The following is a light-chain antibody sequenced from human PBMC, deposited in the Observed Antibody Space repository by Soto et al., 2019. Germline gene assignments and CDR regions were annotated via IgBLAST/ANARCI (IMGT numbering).Light chain of an antibody. CDR1: QSVSSN. Sequence: EIVMTQSPANLSVSPGERATLSCRASQSVSSNLDWYQQKPGQAPRLLIYGASTRATVIPARFSGSGSGTEFTLTISSLESEAFAVYYCKQYNNWPITFGQGTRLEIK. CDR2: GAS. J-gene: IGKJ5*01. CDR3: KQYNNWPIT. V-gene: IGKV3-15*01.